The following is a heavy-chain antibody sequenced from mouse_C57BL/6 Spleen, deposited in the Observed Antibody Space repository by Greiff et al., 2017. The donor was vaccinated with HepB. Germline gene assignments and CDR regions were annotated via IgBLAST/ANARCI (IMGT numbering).Heavy chain of an antibody. D-gene: IGHD2-4*01. CDR2: ISDGGSYT. J-gene: IGHJ3*01. V-gene: IGHV5-4*01. CDR3: ARGEDDYDGECAY. CDR1: GFTFSSYA. Sequence: EVQGVESGGGLVKPGGSLKLSCAASGFTFSSYAMSWVRQTPEKRLEWVATISDGGSYTYYPDNVKGRFTISRDNAKNNLYLQMSHLKSEDTAMYYCARGEDDYDGECAYWGQGTRVTVSA.